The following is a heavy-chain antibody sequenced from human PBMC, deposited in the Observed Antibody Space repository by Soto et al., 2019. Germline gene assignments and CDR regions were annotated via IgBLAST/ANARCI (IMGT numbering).Heavy chain of an antibody. Sequence: SETLSLPCTVSGDSVTSGTYYWNWIRQPPGKGLEWIGYIYHSGRTHYNPSLKSRVTISIDTFKNHFSLELNSVTAADTAVYYCARDDLTRTALDIWGQGTMVTVSS. CDR3: ARDDLTRTALDI. CDR1: GDSVTSGTYY. CDR2: IYHSGRT. V-gene: IGHV4-61*01. J-gene: IGHJ3*02.